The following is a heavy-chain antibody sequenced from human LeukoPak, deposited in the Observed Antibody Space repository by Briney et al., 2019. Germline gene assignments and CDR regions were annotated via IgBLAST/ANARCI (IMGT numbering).Heavy chain of an antibody. Sequence: PGGSLRLSCAVSGFIFSSYSMNWVRQAPGKGLEWVSHISSSSTSKYYADSVKGRFTISRDNAKNSLYLQMNSLRAEDTAVYYCARQVPAASHMDVWGKGTTVTVSS. V-gene: IGHV3-48*04. D-gene: IGHD2-2*01. CDR3: ARQVPAASHMDV. CDR2: ISSSSTSK. CDR1: GFIFSSYS. J-gene: IGHJ6*03.